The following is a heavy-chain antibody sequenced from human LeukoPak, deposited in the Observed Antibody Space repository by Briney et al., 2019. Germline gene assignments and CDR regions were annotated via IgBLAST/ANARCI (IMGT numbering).Heavy chain of an antibody. Sequence: ASVKVSCKVSGYTLTELFMHWVRQAPGQGLEWMGIINPSGGSTSYAQKFQGRVTMTRDTSTSTVYMELSSLRSEDTAVYYCARDRDYDFWSGYSQGDAFDIWGQGTMVTVSS. V-gene: IGHV1-46*01. CDR3: ARDRDYDFWSGYSQGDAFDI. CDR2: INPSGGST. D-gene: IGHD3-3*01. CDR1: GYTLTELF. J-gene: IGHJ3*02.